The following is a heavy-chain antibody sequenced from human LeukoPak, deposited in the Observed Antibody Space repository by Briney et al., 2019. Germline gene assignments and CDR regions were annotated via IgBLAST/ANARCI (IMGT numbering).Heavy chain of an antibody. CDR3: AKDSAIVPAAPYGMDV. CDR2: IGGSGDNT. Sequence: GGSLRLSCAASAFTFSNYAMSWVRQAPGKGLEWVSTIGGSGDNTYYADSVKGRFTISRDNPKNTLCLQMNSLRAEDTAVYYCAKDSAIVPAAPYGMDVWGQGTTVTVSS. D-gene: IGHD2-2*01. V-gene: IGHV3-23*01. J-gene: IGHJ6*02. CDR1: AFTFSNYA.